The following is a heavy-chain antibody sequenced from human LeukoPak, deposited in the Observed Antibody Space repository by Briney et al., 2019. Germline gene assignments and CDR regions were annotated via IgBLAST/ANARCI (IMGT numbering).Heavy chain of an antibody. CDR2: INPNNGGT. CDR1: RYTFIDYY. D-gene: IGHD1-14*01. V-gene: IGHV1-2*02. Sequence: EASVKVSCKASRYTFIDYYIHWVRQAPGQGLEWMGYINPNNGGTNFEQKFQGRVTMTMDTSISTSYMELSRLTSADTAVYYCALGRTSYRNYMDVWGKGTTVTVSS. CDR3: ALGRTSYRNYMDV. J-gene: IGHJ6*03.